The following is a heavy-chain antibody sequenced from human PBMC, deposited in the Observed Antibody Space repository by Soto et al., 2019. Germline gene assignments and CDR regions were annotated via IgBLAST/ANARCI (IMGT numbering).Heavy chain of an antibody. CDR1: GYTLHTHA. D-gene: IGHD6-19*01. V-gene: IGHV1-18*01. J-gene: IGHJ2*01. Sequence: QVQVVQSEAEVTRPGASVRISCKASGYTLHTHAMTWVRQAPGQGLEWMGWIGAIVYGDGTDYARKFQGRLTMARDISPNTVDLDLRSLRSDDTAVYYCARGAKGAGGWTCDLWGRGTLVVVSS. CDR3: ARGAKGAGGWTCDL. CDR2: IGAIVYGDGT.